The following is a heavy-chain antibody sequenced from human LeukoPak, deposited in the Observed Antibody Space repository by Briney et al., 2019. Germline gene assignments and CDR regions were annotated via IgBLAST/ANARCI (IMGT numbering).Heavy chain of an antibody. CDR1: GYSFTSYW. CDR3: ARVSGYYDSSARTLHYYYYYYMDV. V-gene: IGHV5-51*01. D-gene: IGHD3-22*01. Sequence: GESLKISCKGSGYSFTSYWIGWVRQMPGKGLEWMGIIYPGDSDTRYSPSFQGQVTISADKSISTAYLQWSSLKASDTAMYYCARVSGYYDSSARTLHYYYYYYMDVWGKGTTVTVSS. CDR2: IYPGDSDT. J-gene: IGHJ6*03.